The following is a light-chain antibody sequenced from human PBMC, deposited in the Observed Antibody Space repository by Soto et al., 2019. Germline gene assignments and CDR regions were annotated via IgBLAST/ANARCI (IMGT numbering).Light chain of an antibody. J-gene: IGLJ3*02. CDR1: SSNIGSNF. V-gene: IGLV1-51*01. Sequence: QSVLTQPPSVSAAPGQKVTISCAGSSSNIGSNFVFWYQHLPGTAPKLLIYGDNKRPSGIPDRFSGSKSGTSGTLVITGLQTGDEADYYCGTWDSSLTVGVFGGGTQLTVL. CDR2: GDN. CDR3: GTWDSSLTVGV.